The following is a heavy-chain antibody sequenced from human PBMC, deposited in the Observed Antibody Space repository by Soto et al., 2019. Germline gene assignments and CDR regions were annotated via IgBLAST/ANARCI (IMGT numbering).Heavy chain of an antibody. D-gene: IGHD1-26*01. V-gene: IGHV4-30-2*01. Sequence: QLQLQESGSGLVTPSQTLSLTCAVSGGSISSGGYSWSWIRQPPGKGLDWTGYIYHSGSTSYNPSLKSRDTISVDRSNNQFSQKLSSVTAADTAVYYCARVVRSGHTTGAWSDPWGQGTLVPVSS. J-gene: IGHJ5*02. CDR3: ARVVRSGHTTGAWSDP. CDR1: GGSISSGGYS. CDR2: IYHSGST.